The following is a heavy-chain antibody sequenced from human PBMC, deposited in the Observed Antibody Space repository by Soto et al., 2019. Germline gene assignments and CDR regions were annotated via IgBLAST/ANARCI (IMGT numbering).Heavy chain of an antibody. CDR1: GGTFSSYT. CDR3: ERAEGAAAGRVD. D-gene: IGHD6-13*01. CDR2: IIPILGIA. J-gene: IGHJ4*02. Sequence: QVQLVQSGAEVKKPGSSVKVSCKASGGTFSSYTISWVRQAPGQGLEWMGRIIPILGIANYAQKFQGRVTITADKATSTAYMELRRRRSEDTAVYYCERAEGAAAGRVDWGQGTLVNVSS. V-gene: IGHV1-69*02.